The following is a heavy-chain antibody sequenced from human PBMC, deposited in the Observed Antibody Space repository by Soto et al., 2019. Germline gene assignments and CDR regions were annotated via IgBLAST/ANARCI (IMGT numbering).Heavy chain of an antibody. CDR2: ISGGGIST. V-gene: IGHV3-23*01. CDR1: GLTFSTYG. D-gene: IGHD3-16*01. CDR3: AKEGITVGRVFDY. J-gene: IGHJ4*01. Sequence: EVQLLESGGDLVQPGGSLKLSCATSGLTFSTYGMNWVRQAPGKGLEWVAGISGGGISTYYADSVKGRFTISRDNSKNTVFLEMNSLRVEDTALYYCAKEGITVGRVFDYWGRGTLVTVSS.